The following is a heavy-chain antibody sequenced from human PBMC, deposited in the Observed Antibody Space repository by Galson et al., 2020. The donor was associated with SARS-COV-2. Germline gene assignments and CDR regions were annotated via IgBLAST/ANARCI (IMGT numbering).Heavy chain of an antibody. D-gene: IGHD3-3*01. V-gene: IGHV3-74*01. Sequence: ALHGESLKISCAASGFTFSSYWMHWVRQAPGKGLVCVSRIYSEGSSTYYADSVKGRFTISRDNSKNTLYLQMNSLRADDTAVYYCARDVRFDFWSAFDYWGQGTLVTVSS. J-gene: IGHJ4*02. CDR2: IYSEGSST. CDR1: GFTFSSYW. CDR3: ARDVRFDFWSAFDY.